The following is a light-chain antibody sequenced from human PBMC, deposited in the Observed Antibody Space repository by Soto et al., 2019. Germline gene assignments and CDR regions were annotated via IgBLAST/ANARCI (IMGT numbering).Light chain of an antibody. CDR3: QQRSNWPIALT. V-gene: IGKV3-11*01. CDR2: EAS. J-gene: IGKJ4*01. Sequence: EIVLTQSPATLSLSPGERATLSCRASQSVSSYLAWYQQKPGQAPRLLIYEASNRATGIPARFSGSGSGTDFTLTISSLEPEDFAVYYCQQRSNWPIALTFGGGTKVEIK. CDR1: QSVSSY.